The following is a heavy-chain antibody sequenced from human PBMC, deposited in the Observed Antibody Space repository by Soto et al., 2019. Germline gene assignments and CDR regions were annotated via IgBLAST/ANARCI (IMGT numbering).Heavy chain of an antibody. CDR2: ISWESGSI. V-gene: IGHV3-9*01. CDR3: VKDHDEDFGYDLDYFNY. Sequence: EVQLVESGGGLVQPGRSLRLSCAASGFNFDDYAMHWVRQIPGKGLEWVSGISWESGSIGYVDSVKGRFSISRDNAKNSLYLQMNSLRAEDTAFYYWVKDHDEDFGYDLDYFNYWGQGTLVTVSS. J-gene: IGHJ4*02. D-gene: IGHD5-12*01. CDR1: GFNFDDYA.